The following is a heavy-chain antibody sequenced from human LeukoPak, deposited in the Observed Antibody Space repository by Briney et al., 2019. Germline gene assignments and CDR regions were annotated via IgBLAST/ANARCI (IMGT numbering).Heavy chain of an antibody. J-gene: IGHJ5*02. D-gene: IGHD3-3*01. V-gene: IGHV3-48*01. CDR3: AREWYYDFWSGYPGALQFGP. CDR1: GFTFSSYS. CDR2: ISSSSSTI. Sequence: GGALRLSCAASGFTFSSYSINWVRQAPGKGLEWVSYISSSSSTIYYADSLKGRFTISRDNAKNSLYLQMNSLRAEDTAVYYCAREWYYDFWSGYPGALQFGPWGQGTLVTVSS.